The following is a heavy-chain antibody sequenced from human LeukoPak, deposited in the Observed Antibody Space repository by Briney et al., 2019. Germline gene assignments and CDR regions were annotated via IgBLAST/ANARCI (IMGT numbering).Heavy chain of an antibody. Sequence: ASVKVSCKASGYTFTSYGISWVRQAPGQGLEWMGWISAYNGNTNHAQKLQGRVTMTTDTSTSTAYMELRSLRSDDTAVYYCARGGIFGEFPKSDAFDIWGQGTMVTVSS. D-gene: IGHD3-10*01. CDR1: GYTFTSYG. CDR2: ISAYNGNT. J-gene: IGHJ3*02. CDR3: ARGGIFGEFPKSDAFDI. V-gene: IGHV1-18*01.